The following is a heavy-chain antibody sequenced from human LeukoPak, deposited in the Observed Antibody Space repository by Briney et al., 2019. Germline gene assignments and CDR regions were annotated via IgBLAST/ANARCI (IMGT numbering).Heavy chain of an antibody. CDR1: GGSISSSSYY. D-gene: IGHD3-10*01. Sequence: NSSETLSLTCTVSGGSISSSSYYWGWIRQPPGKGLEWIGSIYYSGSTYYNPSLKSRVTISVDTSKNQFSLKLSSVTAADTAVYYCARGLWFGDENPPYFDYWGQGTLVTVSS. V-gene: IGHV4-39*01. J-gene: IGHJ4*02. CDR2: IYYSGST. CDR3: ARGLWFGDENPPYFDY.